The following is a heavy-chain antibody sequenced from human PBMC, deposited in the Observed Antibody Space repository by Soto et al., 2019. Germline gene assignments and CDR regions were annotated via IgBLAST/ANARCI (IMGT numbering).Heavy chain of an antibody. Sequence: SGPTLVNPTQTLTLTCTFSGFSLSTSGVGVGWIRQPPGKALEWLVLIYWDDDKRYSPPLKNRLTITKDTSKNQVVLTMTNMDPVDTATYYCARMVISGSSFDYWGQGTLVTVSS. CDR2: IYWDDDK. D-gene: IGHD3-22*01. CDR3: ARMVISGSSFDY. V-gene: IGHV2-5*02. J-gene: IGHJ4*02. CDR1: GFSLSTSGVG.